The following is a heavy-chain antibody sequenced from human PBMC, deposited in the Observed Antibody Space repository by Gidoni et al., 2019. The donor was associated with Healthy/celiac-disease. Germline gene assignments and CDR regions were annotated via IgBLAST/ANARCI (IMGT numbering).Heavy chain of an antibody. Sequence: QVQLVQSGAEVTKPGASVKVSCKASGYTFTSYDINWVRQATGQGLEWMGWMNPNSGNTGYAQKFQGRVTMTRNTSISTAYMELSSLRSEDTAVYYCARGSNGRRAYYYYGMDVWGQGTTVTVSS. CDR2: MNPNSGNT. CDR3: ARGSNGRRAYYYYGMDV. D-gene: IGHD4-4*01. CDR1: GYTFTSYD. J-gene: IGHJ6*02. V-gene: IGHV1-8*01.